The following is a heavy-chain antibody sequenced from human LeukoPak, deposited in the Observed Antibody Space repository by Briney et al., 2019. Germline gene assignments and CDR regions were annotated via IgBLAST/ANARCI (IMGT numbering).Heavy chain of an antibody. Sequence: ASVKVSCKASGYTFTSYYMHWVRQAPGQGLEWMGGIIPIFGTANYAQKFQGRVTITADKSTSTAYMELSSLRSEDTAVYYCARDIADYGSGSYYANWFDPWGQGTLVTVSP. J-gene: IGHJ5*02. CDR2: IIPIFGTA. V-gene: IGHV1-69*06. CDR1: GYTFTSYY. CDR3: ARDIADYGSGSYYANWFDP. D-gene: IGHD3-10*01.